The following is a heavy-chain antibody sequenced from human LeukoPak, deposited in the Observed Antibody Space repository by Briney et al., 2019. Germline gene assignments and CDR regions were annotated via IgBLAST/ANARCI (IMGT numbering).Heavy chain of an antibody. CDR2: IKQDGSEK. CDR3: ARTHSSSYLYYFDY. D-gene: IGHD6-6*01. Sequence: GGSLRLSCAASGFTFSSYWMSWVRQAPGKGLEWVANIKQDGSEKYYVDSVKGRFTISRDNAKNSLYLQMNSLRAEDTAVYYCARTHSSSYLYYFDYWGQGTLVTVSS. J-gene: IGHJ4*02. CDR1: GFTFSSYW. V-gene: IGHV3-7*01.